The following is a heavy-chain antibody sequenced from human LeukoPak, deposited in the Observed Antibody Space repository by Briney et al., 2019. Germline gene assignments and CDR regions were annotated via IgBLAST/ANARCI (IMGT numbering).Heavy chain of an antibody. CDR2: ISSSSSYI. V-gene: IGHV3-21*01. Sequence: GGSPRLSCAASGFTFSSYSMNWVRQAPGKGLEWVSSISSSSSYIYYADSAKGRFTISRDNAKNSLYLQMNSLRAEDTAVYYCARVNSGSYWHYFDYWGQGTLVTVSS. CDR3: ARVNSGSYWHYFDY. CDR1: GFTFSSYS. J-gene: IGHJ4*02. D-gene: IGHD1-26*01.